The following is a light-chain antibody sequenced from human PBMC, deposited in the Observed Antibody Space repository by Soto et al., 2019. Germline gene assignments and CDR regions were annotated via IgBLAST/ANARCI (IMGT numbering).Light chain of an antibody. Sequence: DIQMTQSPSSLSASVGDRVTITCRAGQSISSYLNWYQQKPEKGPKLLIYAASNLQSGVPSRFSGSGSETNFTLTISSLQPEDFATYYCQQSYSTPQTFGGGTKVDIK. V-gene: IGKV1-39*01. J-gene: IGKJ4*01. CDR1: QSISSY. CDR3: QQSYSTPQT. CDR2: AAS.